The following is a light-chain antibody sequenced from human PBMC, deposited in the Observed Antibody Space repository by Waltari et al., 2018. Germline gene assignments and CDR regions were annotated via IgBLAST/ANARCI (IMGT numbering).Light chain of an antibody. CDR2: KDS. V-gene: IGLV3-25*03. CDR1: ALSKQH. Sequence: SLELTQSPSVAVSPGQTAGITCSGDALSKQHVYWYQQRPGQAPVLVLFKDSERPSGIPVRFSGSRSGTTGTLTITGVQAEDEAGYYCQSSDSSGNDYVFGPGTKVTVL. CDR3: QSSDSSGNDYV. J-gene: IGLJ1*01.